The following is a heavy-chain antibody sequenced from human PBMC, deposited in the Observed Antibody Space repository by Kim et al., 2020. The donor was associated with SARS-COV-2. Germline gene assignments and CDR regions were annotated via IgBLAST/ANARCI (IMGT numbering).Heavy chain of an antibody. CDR2: INYNGIT. V-gene: IGHV4-34*01. CDR1: GGSFNGFQ. CDR3: AAGAPGH. Sequence: SETLSLTCAVYGGSFNGFQWTWIRQTPEKGLEWIGQINYNGITNYNPSLKSRVTMSVDTAKNLFSLKLRSVTAADTAVYYCAAGAPGHWGQGTLVTVFS. J-gene: IGHJ1*01.